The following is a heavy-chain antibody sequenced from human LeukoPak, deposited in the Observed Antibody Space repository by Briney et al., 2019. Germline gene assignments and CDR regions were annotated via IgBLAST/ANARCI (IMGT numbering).Heavy chain of an antibody. CDR3: AREVLEWFLNYYYYMDV. J-gene: IGHJ6*03. Sequence: GSLRLSCAASGFTFSDYYMSWIRQAPGKGLEWVSYISSSGSTIYYADSVKGRFTISRDNAKNSLYLQMNSLRAEDTAVYYCAREVLEWFLNYYYYMDVWGEGTTVTVSS. D-gene: IGHD3-3*01. CDR1: GFTFSDYY. CDR2: ISSSGSTI. V-gene: IGHV3-11*01.